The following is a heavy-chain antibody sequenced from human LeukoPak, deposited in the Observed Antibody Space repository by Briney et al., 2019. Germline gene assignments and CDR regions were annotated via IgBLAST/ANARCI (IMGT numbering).Heavy chain of an antibody. Sequence: SETLSLTCTVSGGSISTFYWSWIRQRPGKGLEWIGYIYYSGSTNYNPSLKSRVTISVDTSKNQFSLKLSSVTAADTAVYYCARENRRYDYVWGSYRLYGMDVWGQGTTVTVSS. J-gene: IGHJ6*02. CDR3: ARENRRYDYVWGSYRLYGMDV. CDR2: IYYSGST. V-gene: IGHV4-59*01. CDR1: GGSISTFY. D-gene: IGHD3-16*02.